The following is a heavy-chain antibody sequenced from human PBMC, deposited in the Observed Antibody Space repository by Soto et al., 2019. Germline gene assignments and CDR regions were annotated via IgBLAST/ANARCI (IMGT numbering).Heavy chain of an antibody. CDR1: GGTFSSYA. J-gene: IGHJ4*02. Sequence: QVQLVQSGAEVKKPGSSVKVSCKASGGTFSSYAISWVRQAPGEGLEWMGGIIPIFGTANYAQKFQGRVTITADESTSTAYMELSSLRSEDTAVYYCARDPSRGEQQRESHGDYWGQGTLVTVSS. V-gene: IGHV1-69*01. CDR3: ARDPSRGEQQRESHGDY. CDR2: IIPIFGTA. D-gene: IGHD6-13*01.